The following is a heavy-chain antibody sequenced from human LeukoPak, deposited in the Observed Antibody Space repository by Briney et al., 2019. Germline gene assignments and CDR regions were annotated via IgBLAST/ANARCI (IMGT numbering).Heavy chain of an antibody. CDR1: GFTFSSYS. Sequence: GGSLRLSCAAPGFTFSSYSMNWVRQAPGKGLEWVSSISSSSSYIYYADSVKGRFTISRDNAKNSLYLQMNSLRAEDTAVYYCARDRWAAGKLIVTGANWFDPWGQGTLVTVSS. J-gene: IGHJ5*02. CDR3: ARDRWAAGKLIVTGANWFDP. D-gene: IGHD6-13*01. V-gene: IGHV3-21*01. CDR2: ISSSSSYI.